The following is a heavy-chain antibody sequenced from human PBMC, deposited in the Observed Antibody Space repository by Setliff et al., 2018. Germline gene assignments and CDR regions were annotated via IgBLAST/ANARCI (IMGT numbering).Heavy chain of an antibody. CDR1: GYTFTSYG. J-gene: IGHJ4*02. CDR3: ARAPTYYDSSGYYLDY. V-gene: IGHV1-18*01. CDR2: ISAYNGNT. D-gene: IGHD3-22*01. Sequence: GASVKVSCKASGYTFTSYGISWVRQAPGQGLEWMGWISAYNGNTKYSQKFQGRVTITRDTSASTAYMELSSLRSEDTAVYYCARAPTYYDSSGYYLDYWGQGTLVTVSS.